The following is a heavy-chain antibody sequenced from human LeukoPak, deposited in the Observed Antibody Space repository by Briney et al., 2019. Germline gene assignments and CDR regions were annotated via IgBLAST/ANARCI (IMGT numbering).Heavy chain of an antibody. J-gene: IGHJ4*02. CDR2: INHGGST. Sequence: SETPSLTCAVYGGSFRGYYWSWIRQPPGKGLEWIGEINHGGSTNYNPSLKSRVTISVDTSKNQFSLKLSSVTAADTAVYYCARGGLDDILTGYYNPIGFDYWGQGTLVTVSS. D-gene: IGHD3-9*01. CDR3: ARGGLDDILTGYYNPIGFDY. CDR1: GGSFRGYY. V-gene: IGHV4-34*01.